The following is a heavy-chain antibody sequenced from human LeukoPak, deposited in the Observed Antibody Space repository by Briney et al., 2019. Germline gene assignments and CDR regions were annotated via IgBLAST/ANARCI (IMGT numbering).Heavy chain of an antibody. CDR1: GGSISSYY. Sequence: PSETLSLTCTVSGGSISSYYWSWIRQPAGKGLEWIGRIYTSGSTNYNPSLKSRVTISLDTSRNQFSLKLNSVTAADTAVYYCAKSNGYGLVDIWGQGTMVTVSS. D-gene: IGHD3-10*01. J-gene: IGHJ3*02. V-gene: IGHV4-4*07. CDR2: IYTSGST. CDR3: AKSNGYGLVDI.